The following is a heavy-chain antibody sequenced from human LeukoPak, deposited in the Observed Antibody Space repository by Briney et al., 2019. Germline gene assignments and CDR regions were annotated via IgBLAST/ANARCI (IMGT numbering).Heavy chain of an antibody. V-gene: IGHV4-38-2*02. CDR1: GYSISSGYY. D-gene: IGHD4/OR15-4a*01. CDR3: ARLLHDATWRFNY. Sequence: PSETLSLTCTASGYSISSGYYWGWIRQPPGKGLEWIGSIYYTGTTYYIPSLKSRVAISVDTSKNQFSLKLTSVTTADTAVYYCARLLHDATWRFNYWGQGTLVTVSS. CDR2: IYYTGTT. J-gene: IGHJ4*02.